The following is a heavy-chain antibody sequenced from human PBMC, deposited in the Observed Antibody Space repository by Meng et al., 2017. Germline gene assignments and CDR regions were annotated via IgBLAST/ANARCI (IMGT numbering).Heavy chain of an antibody. CDR1: GFTVSSNY. CDR2: IYSGGST. J-gene: IGHJ4*02. V-gene: IGHV3-53*05. Sequence: GESLKISCAASGFTVSSNYMSWVRQAPGKGLEWVSVIYSGGSTYYADSVKGRFTISRDNSKNTLYLQMNSLRAEDTAVYYCARDLHGLDYWGQGTLVTVSS. CDR3: ARDLHGLDY.